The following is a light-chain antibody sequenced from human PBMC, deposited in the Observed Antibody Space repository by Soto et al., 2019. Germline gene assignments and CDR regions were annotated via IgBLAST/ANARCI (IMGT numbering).Light chain of an antibody. V-gene: IGLV2-14*01. J-gene: IGLJ2*01. CDR1: SSDVGGAYNY. Sequence: QSALTQPASVSGSPGQSITISCTGTSSDVGGAYNYVSWYQQHPGKAPKLMIYEVIHRPSGVSNRFSGSKSGNTASLNISGLQAEDEADYYCSSWRSSSTLLFGGGTKLTVL. CDR2: EVI. CDR3: SSWRSSSTLL.